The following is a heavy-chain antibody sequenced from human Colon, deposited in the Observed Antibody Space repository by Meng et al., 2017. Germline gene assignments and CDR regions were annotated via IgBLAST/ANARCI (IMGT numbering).Heavy chain of an antibody. Sequence: QVQLQESGPKLVKPSGTLSLTCDGSGASISSGNWWRWVRQPPGMGLEWIGEIYHSGSTNYNPSLKSRVTISVDKSKNEFSLKLRSVTAADTAVYYCARVADSWSGRQYYFDYWGQGTLVTVSS. CDR1: GASISSGNW. D-gene: IGHD3-3*01. J-gene: IGHJ4*02. CDR2: IYHSGST. CDR3: ARVADSWSGRQYYFDY. V-gene: IGHV4-4*02.